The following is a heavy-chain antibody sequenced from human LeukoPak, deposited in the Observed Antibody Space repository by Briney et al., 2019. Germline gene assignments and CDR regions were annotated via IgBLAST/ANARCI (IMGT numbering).Heavy chain of an antibody. V-gene: IGHV3-23*01. CDR1: GFTFSTYA. CDR3: AKLQGAWRLYYESSGSYYFDS. D-gene: IGHD3-22*01. CDR2: ISGTGGST. Sequence: GGSLRLSCAVPGFTFSTYAKTWVRQAPGKGLEWVSLISGTGGSTYDADSVKGRFTISRDNSKNTLYLQMNSLRAEDTAVYYCAKLQGAWRLYYESSGSYYFDSWGQGTLVTVSS. J-gene: IGHJ4*02.